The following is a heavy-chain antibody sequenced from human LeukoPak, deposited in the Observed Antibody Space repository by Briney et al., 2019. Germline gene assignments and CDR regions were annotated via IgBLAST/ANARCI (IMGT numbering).Heavy chain of an antibody. CDR1: GYSFTSYW. Sequence: KTGESLQISCKGSGYSFTSYWISWVRQLPGKGLEWMGRIDPSDSYTNYSPSFQGHVTISADKSISTAYLQWSSLKASDTAMYYCAIYSSSAEGYYYYGMDVWGQGTTVTVSS. J-gene: IGHJ6*02. D-gene: IGHD6-13*01. CDR3: AIYSSSAEGYYYYGMDV. CDR2: IDPSDSYT. V-gene: IGHV5-10-1*01.